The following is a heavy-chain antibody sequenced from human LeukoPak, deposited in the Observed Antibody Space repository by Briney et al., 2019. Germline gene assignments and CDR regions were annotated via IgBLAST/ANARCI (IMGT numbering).Heavy chain of an antibody. CDR1: GDTLTELS. V-gene: IGHV1-24*01. J-gene: IGHJ4*02. D-gene: IGHD3-9*01. Sequence: ASVKVSCKVSGDTLTELSTHWVRQAPGKGLEWMGGFDPEHGEKIYAQKLQGRVTMTEDRSTDTAYMELSSLRSEDTAVYYCATGGPWDLLKYWGQGTLVTVSS. CDR2: FDPEHGEK. CDR3: ATGGPWDLLKY.